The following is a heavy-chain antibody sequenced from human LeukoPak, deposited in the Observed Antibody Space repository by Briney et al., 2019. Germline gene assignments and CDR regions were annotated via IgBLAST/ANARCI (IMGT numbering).Heavy chain of an antibody. J-gene: IGHJ4*02. CDR3: ARVGYFGSGSYCPY. CDR1: GYTFTDYY. D-gene: IGHD3-10*01. Sequence: ASVKVSCKASGYTFTDYYIHWVRPAPGQGLEWMGWINPSNGGTNFAQEFQGRVTMTRDTSISTAYMELSRLTSDDTAVYYCARVGYFGSGSYCPYWGQGTLVIVSS. V-gene: IGHV1-2*02. CDR2: INPSNGGT.